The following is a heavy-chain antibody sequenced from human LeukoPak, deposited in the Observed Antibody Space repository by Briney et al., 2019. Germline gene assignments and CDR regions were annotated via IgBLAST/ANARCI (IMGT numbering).Heavy chain of an antibody. D-gene: IGHD5-18*01. Sequence: PGGSLRLSCAASGFTFSSYAMSWVRQAPGKGLEWVSAISGSGGSTYYADSVKGRFTISRDNSKNTLYLQMNSLRAEDTAVYYCAKLLGYSYGSGWFDPWGQGTLVTVSS. J-gene: IGHJ5*02. CDR3: AKLLGYSYGSGWFDP. CDR2: ISGSGGST. V-gene: IGHV3-23*01. CDR1: GFTFSSYA.